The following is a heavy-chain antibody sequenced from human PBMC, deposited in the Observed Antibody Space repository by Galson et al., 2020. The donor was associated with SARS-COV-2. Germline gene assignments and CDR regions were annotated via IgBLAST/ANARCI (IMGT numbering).Heavy chain of an antibody. J-gene: IGHJ4*02. V-gene: IGHV3-7*01. D-gene: IGHD6-25*01. CDR1: EFTLNSYW. CDR3: ARVRPGYFDY. Sequence: GGSLRLSCAASEFTLNSYWMTWVRQAPGKGLEWVANVKQDGSEKYYVDSVKGRFTISRDNAKNSLYLQMNSLRAEDTAAYYCARVRPGYFDYWGQGTLVTVSS. CDR2: VKQDGSEK.